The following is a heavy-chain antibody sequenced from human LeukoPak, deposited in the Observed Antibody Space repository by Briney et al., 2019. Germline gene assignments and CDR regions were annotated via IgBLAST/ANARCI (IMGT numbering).Heavy chain of an antibody. CDR3: AKAETERGRLDY. V-gene: IGHV3-30*02. J-gene: IGHJ4*02. CDR2: ISFDGSQK. CDR1: GFTFSNYG. Sequence: GGSLRLSCAASGFTFSNYGMHWVRQAPGKGLEWVALISFDGSQKYYADSVRGRFTISRDNSRNTLYVQMNNLRVDDTAVYYCAKAETERGRLDYWGQGTLVTVSS. D-gene: IGHD5-24*01.